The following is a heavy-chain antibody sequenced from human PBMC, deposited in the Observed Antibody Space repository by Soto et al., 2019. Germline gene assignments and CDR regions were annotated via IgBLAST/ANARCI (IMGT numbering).Heavy chain of an antibody. CDR1: GFTFSSYA. CDR2: ISGSGGST. Sequence: GGSLRLSCAASGFTFSSYAMSWVRQAPGKGLEWVSAISGSGGSTYYADSVKGRFTISRDNSKNTLYLQMNSLRAEDTAVYYCAKPRARGIAAAGMTDAFDIWGQGTMVTVSS. CDR3: AKPRARGIAAAGMTDAFDI. D-gene: IGHD6-13*01. J-gene: IGHJ3*02. V-gene: IGHV3-23*01.